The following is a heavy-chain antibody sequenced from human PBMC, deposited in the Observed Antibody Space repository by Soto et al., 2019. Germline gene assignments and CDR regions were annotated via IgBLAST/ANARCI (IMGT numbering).Heavy chain of an antibody. CDR2: VTTSGDTM. D-gene: IGHD3-10*01. V-gene: IGHV3-48*02. CDR1: GFTFSRYN. J-gene: IGHJ6*02. CDR3: VREEASGSSGLTYHYYYNGMDV. Sequence: LRLSCVASGFTFSRYNMHWVRQAPGKGLEWVAYVTTSGDTMFYADSVEGRFAISRDVAKNSVHLQMNSLGDEDTAVYYCVREEASGSSGLTYHYYYNGMDVWGQGTTVTVSS.